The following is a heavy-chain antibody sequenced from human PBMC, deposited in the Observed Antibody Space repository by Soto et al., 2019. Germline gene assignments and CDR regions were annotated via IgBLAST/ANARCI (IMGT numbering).Heavy chain of an antibody. V-gene: IGHV4-59*01. Sequence: VRLQGSGPGLVRTSETLSLTCAVSGVSTSGFYWSWIRQPPGKGLEYIGYIYDSGSTYYNPSLETRVPVSLDSSKNQFSLKLTSVTAADTAIYYCERGHLWFENWCEGSLDTVSS. D-gene: IGHD3-9*01. CDR3: ERGHLWFEN. CDR2: IYDSGST. J-gene: IGHJ1*01. CDR1: GVSTSGFY.